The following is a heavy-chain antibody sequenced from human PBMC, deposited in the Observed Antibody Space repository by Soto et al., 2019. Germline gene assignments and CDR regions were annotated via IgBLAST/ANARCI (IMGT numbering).Heavy chain of an antibody. CDR1: GGTFSSYA. V-gene: IGHV1-69*13. D-gene: IGHD3-22*01. J-gene: IGHJ4*02. CDR3: AAETGYYKTYYFDY. Sequence: SVKVSCKASGGTFSSYAISWVRQAPGQGLEWMGGIIPIFGTANYAQKFQGRVTITADESTSTAYMELSSLRSEDTAVYYCAAETGYYKTYYFDYWGQGTLVTVSS. CDR2: IIPIFGTA.